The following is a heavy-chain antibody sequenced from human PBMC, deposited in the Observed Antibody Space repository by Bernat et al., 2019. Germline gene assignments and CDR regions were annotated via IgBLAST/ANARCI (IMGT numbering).Heavy chain of an antibody. CDR1: GFTFSSYW. CDR3: ARVITGVRWYFDL. CDR2: IKQDGSEK. J-gene: IGHJ2*01. D-gene: IGHD3-22*01. Sequence: EVQLVESGGGLVQPGGSLRLSCAASGFTFSSYWMSWVRQAPGKGLEWVANIKQDGSEKYYVDSVKGRFTISRDNAKNSLYLQMNSLRAEDTAVHYCARVITGVRWYFDLWGRGTLVTVSS. V-gene: IGHV3-7*01.